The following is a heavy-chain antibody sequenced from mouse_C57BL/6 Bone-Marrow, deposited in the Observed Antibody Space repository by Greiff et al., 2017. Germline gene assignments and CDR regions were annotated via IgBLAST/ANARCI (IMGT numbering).Heavy chain of an antibody. Sequence: QVQLQPSGAELARPGASVKLSCQASGYTFTSYGISWVKQRTGQGLEWIGEIYPRSGNTYYNEKFKGKATLTADKSSSTAYMELRSLTSEDSAVYFCARRDWNYYGSSYDYWGQGTTLTVSA. CDR3: ARRDWNYYGSSYDY. CDR1: GYTFTSYG. V-gene: IGHV1-81*01. CDR2: IYPRSGNT. D-gene: IGHD1-1*01. J-gene: IGHJ2*01.